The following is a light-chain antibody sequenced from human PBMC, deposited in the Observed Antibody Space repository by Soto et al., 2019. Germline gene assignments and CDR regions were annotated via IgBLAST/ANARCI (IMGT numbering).Light chain of an antibody. CDR3: QQYNDLVT. Sequence: VMTQSPVTLSVSPGERATLSCRASQSVSTNLAWYQHKPGQAPRFLIYGASTRATGIPARFSGRGSGTECTLTSSSLQSEDSAVYGCQQYNDLVTFGGGTKVEIK. CDR1: QSVSTN. J-gene: IGKJ4*01. V-gene: IGKV3-15*01. CDR2: GAS.